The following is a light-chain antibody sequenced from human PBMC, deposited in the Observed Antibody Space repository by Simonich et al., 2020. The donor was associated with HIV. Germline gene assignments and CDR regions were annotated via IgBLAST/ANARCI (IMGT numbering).Light chain of an antibody. CDR1: QIISSY. Sequence: DIQMTQSPSSLSASVGDRVTITCRASQIISSYLNWYQQKPGKAPKVLIYDASTLESGVPSRFSGSGSGTDFTLTISSLEPEDFATYDCQQYYSTPRTFGQGTKLEIK. CDR3: QQYYSTPRT. V-gene: IGKV1-39*01. CDR2: DAS. J-gene: IGKJ2*01.